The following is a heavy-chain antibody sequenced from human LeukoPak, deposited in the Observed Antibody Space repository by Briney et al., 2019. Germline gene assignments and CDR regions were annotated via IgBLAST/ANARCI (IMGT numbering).Heavy chain of an antibody. Sequence: GGSLRLSCAASGFTFSSHSMNWVRQAPGKGLEWVSSISSSSSYIYYADSVKGRFTISRDNAKDSLYLQMNSLRAEDTAVYYCARDAPLLYYDILTGYTTEFDYWGQGTLVTVSS. CDR1: GFTFSSHS. CDR2: ISSSSSYI. J-gene: IGHJ4*02. CDR3: ARDAPLLYYDILTGYTTEFDY. V-gene: IGHV3-21*01. D-gene: IGHD3-9*01.